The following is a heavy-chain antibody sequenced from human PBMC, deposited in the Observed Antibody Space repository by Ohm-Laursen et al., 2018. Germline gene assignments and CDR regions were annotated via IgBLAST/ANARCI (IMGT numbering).Heavy chain of an antibody. CDR2: ISWNSGSI. J-gene: IGHJ4*02. CDR3: AKGDSSGWH. D-gene: IGHD6-19*01. Sequence: SLRLPCAASGFTFDDYAMHWVRQAPGKGLEWVSGISWNSGSIGYADSVKGRFTISRDNAKNSLYLQMNSLRAEDTALYYCAKGDSSGWHSGQGTLVTVSS. CDR1: GFTFDDYA. V-gene: IGHV3-9*01.